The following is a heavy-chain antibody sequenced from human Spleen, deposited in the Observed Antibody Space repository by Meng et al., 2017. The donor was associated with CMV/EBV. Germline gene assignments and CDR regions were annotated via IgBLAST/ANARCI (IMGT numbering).Heavy chain of an antibody. CDR1: GGSFSGYY. V-gene: IGHV4-34*01. CDR3: ARAPYNWNYVPHLDY. Sequence: QVQLQQWGAGLLKPSETLSLTGAVYGGSFSGYYWSWIRQPPGKRLEWIGEINHSGSTNYNPSLKSRVTISVDTSKNQFSLKLSSVTAADTAVYYCARAPYNWNYVPHLDYWGQGTLVTVS. D-gene: IGHD1-7*01. J-gene: IGHJ4*02. CDR2: INHSGST.